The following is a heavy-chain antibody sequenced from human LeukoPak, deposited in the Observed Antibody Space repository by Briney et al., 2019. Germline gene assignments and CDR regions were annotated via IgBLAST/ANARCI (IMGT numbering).Heavy chain of an antibody. V-gene: IGHV4-59*01. Sequence: SETLSLTCTVSGGSISSYYWSWIRQPPGKGLEWIGYIYYSGSTNYNPSLKSRVTISVDTSKNQFSLKLSSVTAADTAVYYCASTDRIKDAFDIWGQGTMVTVSS. CDR1: GGSISSYY. CDR3: ASTDRIKDAFDI. J-gene: IGHJ3*02. D-gene: IGHD1-14*01. CDR2: IYYSGST.